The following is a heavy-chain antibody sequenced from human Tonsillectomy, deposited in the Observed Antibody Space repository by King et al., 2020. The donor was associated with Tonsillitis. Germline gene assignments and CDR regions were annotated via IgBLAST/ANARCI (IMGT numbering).Heavy chain of an antibody. Sequence: VQLQESGPGLVKPSQTLSLTCTVSGGSISSGSYCWSWIRQPAGKGLEWIGRIYTPGSTKDNPSLKSLVTISVDTSKNQFSLKLNSVTPADTAVYYCARTGYSSGWPMDYWGQGTLVTVSS. CDR3: ARTGYSSGWPMDY. CDR1: GGSISSGSYC. V-gene: IGHV4-61*02. D-gene: IGHD6-19*01. CDR2: IYTPGST. J-gene: IGHJ4*02.